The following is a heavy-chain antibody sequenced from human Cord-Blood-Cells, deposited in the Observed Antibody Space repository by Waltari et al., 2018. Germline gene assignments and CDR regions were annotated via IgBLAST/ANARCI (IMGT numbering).Heavy chain of an antibody. Sequence: QVQLVQSGAEVKKPGASVKVSCKASGYTFTGYYMHWVRQAPGQRLEWMGWNNPNSGGTNYAQKFQGWVTMTRDKSISTAYMELSRLRSDDTAVYYCARGTGYSSSWYPDAFDIWGQGTMVTVSS. J-gene: IGHJ3*02. V-gene: IGHV1-2*04. CDR1: GYTFTGYY. D-gene: IGHD6-13*01. CDR2: NNPNSGGT. CDR3: ARGTGYSSSWYPDAFDI.